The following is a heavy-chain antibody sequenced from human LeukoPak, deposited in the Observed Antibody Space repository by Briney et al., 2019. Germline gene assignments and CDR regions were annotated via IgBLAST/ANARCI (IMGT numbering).Heavy chain of an antibody. CDR2: ISGSGGST. CDR1: GFTFSSYA. V-gene: IGHV3-23*01. J-gene: IGHJ4*02. D-gene: IGHD1-26*01. Sequence: PGGSMRLSCAASGFTFSSYAMSWVRQAPGKGLEWVAAISGSGGSTYYADSVKGRFTIPRDNSKNTLYLQMNSLRAEDTAVYYCAKDRVGSYYYFDYWGQGTLVTVSS. CDR3: AKDRVGSYYYFDY.